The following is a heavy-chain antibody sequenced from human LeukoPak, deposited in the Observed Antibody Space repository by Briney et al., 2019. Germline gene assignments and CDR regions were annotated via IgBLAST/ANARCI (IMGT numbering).Heavy chain of an antibody. CDR3: ATDRVGATTHWFDP. Sequence: PGGSLRLSCAASGFTFSSYEMNWVRQAPGKGLEWVSYISSSGSTINYADSVKGRFTISRDNAKNSLYLQMNSLRAEDTAVYYCATDRVGATTHWFDPWGQGTLVTVSS. CDR2: ISSSGSTI. D-gene: IGHD1-26*01. V-gene: IGHV3-48*03. J-gene: IGHJ5*02. CDR1: GFTFSSYE.